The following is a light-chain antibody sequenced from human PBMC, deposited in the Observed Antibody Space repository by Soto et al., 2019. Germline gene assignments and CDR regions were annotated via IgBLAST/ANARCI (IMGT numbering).Light chain of an antibody. CDR3: SSYAGNNNYV. CDR1: SSDVGTYTL. Sequence: QSVLTQPASVSGSPGQSITISCTGTSSDVGTYTLVSWYQQHPGKAPKLVIYEVNKRPAGVSKRFSGSKSGNTASLTVSGLQADGEADYYCSSYAGNNNYVFGTGTKVTVL. CDR2: EVN. V-gene: IGLV2-14*02. J-gene: IGLJ1*01.